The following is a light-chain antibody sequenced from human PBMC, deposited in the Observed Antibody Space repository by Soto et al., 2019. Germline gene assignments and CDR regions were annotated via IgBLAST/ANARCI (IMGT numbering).Light chain of an antibody. V-gene: IGKV3-20*01. CDR1: QTVSSSS. Sequence: EIVLTQSPGTLSLSPGARATLSCRASQTVSSSSLSWYQQKPGQAPRLLIDDTSSRATDIPDRFSGSGSGTDFTLTISRLEPEDFTVYYCQHYGTTMCTFGRGTTVEIK. J-gene: IGKJ1*01. CDR3: QHYGTTMCT. CDR2: DTS.